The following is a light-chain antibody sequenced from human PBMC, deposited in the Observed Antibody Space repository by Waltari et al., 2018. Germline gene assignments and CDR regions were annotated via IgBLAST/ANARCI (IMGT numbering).Light chain of an antibody. CDR1: RSNVGSNT. J-gene: IGLJ2*01. V-gene: IGLV1-44*01. CDR3: AAWDGGLNGLI. CDR2: RNK. Sequence: QSVLSQPPSESGTPGQRVTISCSGTRSNVGSNTVNWYQHLPGTSPKLLIYRNKHRPAGVPDRFSASKSGTSASLAISGLQSEDEGDYYCAAWDGGLNGLIFGGGTKLTVL.